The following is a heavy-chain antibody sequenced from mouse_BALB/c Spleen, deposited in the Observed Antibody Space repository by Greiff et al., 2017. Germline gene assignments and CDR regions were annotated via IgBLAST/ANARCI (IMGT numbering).Heavy chain of an antibody. J-gene: IGHJ4*01. CDR3: ARAYYGNYDYAMDY. V-gene: IGHV8-8*01. Sequence: QVTLKECGPGILQPSQTLSLTCSFSGFSLSTSGMGVGWIRQPSGKGLEWLAHIWWDDDKRYNPALKSRLTISKDTSSNQVFLKIASVDTADTATYYCARAYYGNYDYAMDYWGQGTSVTVSS. D-gene: IGHD2-10*01. CDR1: GFSLSTSGMG. CDR2: IWWDDDK.